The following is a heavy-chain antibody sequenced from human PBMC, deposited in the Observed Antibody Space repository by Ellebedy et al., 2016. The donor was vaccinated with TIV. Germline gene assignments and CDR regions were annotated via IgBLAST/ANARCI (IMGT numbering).Heavy chain of an antibody. J-gene: IGHJ1*01. D-gene: IGHD6-13*01. Sequence: MPSETLSLTCTVSSGSISSYYWSWIRQPPGKGLEWIGYVYPSGSTNYNPSLKSGVTISVDTPRNQFSLRLSSVTAAETAIYYCARSDSWSYFQLWGQGTLVIVSS. CDR2: VYPSGST. CDR3: ARSDSWSYFQL. V-gene: IGHV4-59*01. CDR1: SGSISSYY.